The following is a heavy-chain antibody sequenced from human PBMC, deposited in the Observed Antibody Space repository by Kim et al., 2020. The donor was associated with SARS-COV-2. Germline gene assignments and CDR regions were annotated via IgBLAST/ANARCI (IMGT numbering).Heavy chain of an antibody. CDR1: GFSFDNYW. D-gene: IGHD6-13*01. CDR3: ARSEYSSSSTYY. CDR2: IKRDGGEI. Sequence: GGSLRLSCVASGFSFDNYWMSWVRQAPGKGLEWVANIKRDGGEIYYLDSLKGRFTISRDNAKNSVYLQLNSLRVEDTAVYYCARSEYSSSSTYYCGQG. J-gene: IGHJ4*02. V-gene: IGHV3-7*01.